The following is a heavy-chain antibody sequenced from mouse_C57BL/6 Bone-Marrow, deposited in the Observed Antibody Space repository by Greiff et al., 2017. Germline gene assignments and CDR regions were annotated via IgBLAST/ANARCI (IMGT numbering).Heavy chain of an antibody. CDR2: IYPRSGNT. V-gene: IGHV1-81*01. D-gene: IGHD1-1*01. CDR3: ARDYYGSLGPWYFDV. Sequence: VQRVESGAELARPGASVKLSCKASGYTFTSYGISWVKQRTGQGLEWIGEIYPRSGNTYYNAKFKGKATLTADKSSSTAYMELRSLTSDDSAVYFCARDYYGSLGPWYFDVWGTGTTVTVSS. J-gene: IGHJ1*03. CDR1: GYTFTSYG.